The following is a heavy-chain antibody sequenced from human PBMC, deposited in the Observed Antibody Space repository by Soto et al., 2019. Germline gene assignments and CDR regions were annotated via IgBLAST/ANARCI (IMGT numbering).Heavy chain of an antibody. CDR1: GFTFSDFY. Sequence: QVQLVESGGGLVKPGGSLRLSCAASGFTFSDFYMTWIRQAPGKGLEWISDISSRSTYTNYSDSVKGRFTISRDNAKNSLHLQMNSLRAEDMAVYYCGRLQGTTSIDYWGQGTLVTVSS. V-gene: IGHV3-11*05. J-gene: IGHJ4*02. CDR2: ISSRSTYT. D-gene: IGHD2-2*01. CDR3: GRLQGTTSIDY.